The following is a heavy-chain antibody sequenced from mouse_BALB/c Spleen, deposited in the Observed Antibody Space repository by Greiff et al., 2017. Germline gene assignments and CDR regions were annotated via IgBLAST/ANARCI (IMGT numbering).Heavy chain of an antibody. V-gene: IGHV5-6-5*01. CDR1: GFTFSSYA. CDR2: ISSGGST. J-gene: IGHJ3*01. CDR3: ARVGYYRYDAWFAY. D-gene: IGHD2-14*01. Sequence: EVKLVESGGGLVKPGGSLKLSCAASGFTFSSYAMSWVRQTPEKRLEWVASISSGGSTYYPDSVKGRFTISRDNARNILYLQMSSLRSEDTAMYYCARVGYYRYDAWFAYWGQGTLVTVSA.